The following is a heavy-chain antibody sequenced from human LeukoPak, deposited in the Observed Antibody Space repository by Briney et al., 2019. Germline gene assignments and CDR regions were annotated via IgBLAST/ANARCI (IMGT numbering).Heavy chain of an antibody. CDR1: GGTFSSYA. CDR2: IIPIFGTA. J-gene: IGHJ1*01. D-gene: IGHD2-2*02. Sequence: SVKVSCKASGGTFSSYAISWVRQAPGQGLEWMGGIIPIFGTANYAQKFQGRVTITADESTSTAYMELSSLRSEDTAVYYCARDREYCSSTSCYMDFQHWGQGTLVTVSS. CDR3: ARDREYCSSTSCYMDFQH. V-gene: IGHV1-69*13.